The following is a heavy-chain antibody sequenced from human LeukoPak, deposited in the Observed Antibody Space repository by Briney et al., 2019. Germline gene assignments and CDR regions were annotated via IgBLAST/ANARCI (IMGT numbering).Heavy chain of an antibody. D-gene: IGHD5-12*01. V-gene: IGHV4-30-2*01. CDR3: ARGRGYPTYYYMDV. J-gene: IGHJ6*03. Sequence: PSETLSLTCIVSGGAISSGGYRWTWIRQPPGKGLEFIGFIYHTGSTYYNPSLKSRVTISIDGSKTQFSLNLNSVTAADTAVYYCARGRGYPTYYYMDVWGKGTTVSVSS. CDR1: GGAISSGGYR. CDR2: IYHTGST.